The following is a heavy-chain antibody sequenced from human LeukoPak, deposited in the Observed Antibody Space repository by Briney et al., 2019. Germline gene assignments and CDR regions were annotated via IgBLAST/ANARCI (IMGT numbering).Heavy chain of an antibody. CDR1: GFTFSSYG. CDR3: ARYRTEIDAFDI. V-gene: IGHV3-33*08. CDR2: IWYDGSNK. Sequence: GGSLRLSCAASGFTFSSYGMHWVRQAPGKGLEWVAVIWYDGSNKYYADSVKGRFTISRDNSKNTLYLQMNSLRAEDTAVYYCARYRTEIDAFDIWGQGTMVTVSS. D-gene: IGHD1-1*01. J-gene: IGHJ3*02.